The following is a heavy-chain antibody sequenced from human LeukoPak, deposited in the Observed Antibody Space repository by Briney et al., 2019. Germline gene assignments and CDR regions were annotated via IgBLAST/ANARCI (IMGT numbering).Heavy chain of an antibody. CDR2: IRYDGSNQ. Sequence: GGSLRLSCAASGFDFNKYGMHWVRQAPGTGLEWVAFIRYDGSNQYYADSVKGRFTISRDNSKNTVYLQMNSLRVEDTAVYYCARIAGYCDSSSCYDYYYYFMDVWGKGTTVTVSS. J-gene: IGHJ6*03. CDR3: ARIAGYCDSSSCYDYYYYFMDV. CDR1: GFDFNKYG. V-gene: IGHV3-30*02. D-gene: IGHD2-2*01.